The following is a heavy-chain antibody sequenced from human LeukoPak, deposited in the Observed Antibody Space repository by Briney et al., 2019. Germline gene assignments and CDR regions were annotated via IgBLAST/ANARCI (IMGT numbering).Heavy chain of an antibody. CDR1: GFTLSSYW. Sequence: GGSLRHSCAASGFTLSSYWMHWVRQAPGKGLVWVSRINGDGRITTYADSVKGRFTISRDTAKNTLYLQMNSLRAEDTAVYYCARVHVGTDMVDLDYWGQGTLVTVSS. J-gene: IGHJ4*02. V-gene: IGHV3-74*01. CDR2: INGDGRIT. CDR3: ARVHVGTDMVDLDY. D-gene: IGHD5-18*01.